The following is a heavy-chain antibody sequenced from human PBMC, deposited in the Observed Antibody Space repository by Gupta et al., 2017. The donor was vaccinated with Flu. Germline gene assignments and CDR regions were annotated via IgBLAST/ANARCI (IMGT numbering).Heavy chain of an antibody. CDR3: AKASWYYDFWSGYYNYFDY. V-gene: IGHV3-23*01. Sequence: GLEWVSAISGSGGSTYYADSVKGRFTISRDNSKNTLYLQMNSLRAEDTAVYYCAKASWYYDFWSGYYNYFDYWGQGTLVTVSS. CDR2: ISGSGGST. D-gene: IGHD3-3*01. J-gene: IGHJ4*02.